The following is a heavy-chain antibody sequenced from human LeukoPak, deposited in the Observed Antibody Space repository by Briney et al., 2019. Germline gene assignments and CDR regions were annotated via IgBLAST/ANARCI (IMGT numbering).Heavy chain of an antibody. CDR3: ARSTMMVPRFDP. CDR1: GGSISSYY. V-gene: IGHV4-4*07. D-gene: IGHD3-22*01. J-gene: IGHJ5*02. Sequence: SETLSLTCTVSGGSISSYYWSWIRQPAGKGLEWIGRIYISGSTNYNPSLKSRVTMSVDTSKNQFSLKLGSVTAADTAVYYCARSTMMVPRFDPWGQGTLVTVSS. CDR2: IYISGST.